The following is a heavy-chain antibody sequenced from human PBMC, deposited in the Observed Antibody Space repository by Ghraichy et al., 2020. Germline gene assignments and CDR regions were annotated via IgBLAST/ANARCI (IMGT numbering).Heavy chain of an antibody. D-gene: IGHD7-27*01. CDR2: ISYDGSNK. V-gene: IGHV3-30*04. CDR1: GFTFSSYA. CDR3: ASNWGTGYYYMDV. J-gene: IGHJ6*03. Sequence: GGSLRLSCAASGFTFSSYAMHWVRQAPGKGLEWVAVISYDGSNKYYADSVKGRFTISRDNSKNTLYLQMNSLRAEDTAVYYCASNWGTGYYYMDVWGKGTTVTVSS.